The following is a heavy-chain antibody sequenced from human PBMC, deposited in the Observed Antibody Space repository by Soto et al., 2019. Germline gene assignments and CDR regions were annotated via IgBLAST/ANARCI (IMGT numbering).Heavy chain of an antibody. D-gene: IGHD1-20*01. V-gene: IGHV3-30-3*01. CDR2: ISYDGSNK. Sequence: GGSLRLSCAASGFTFSSYAMHWVRQAPGKGLEWVAVISYDGSNKYYADSVKGRFTISRDNSKNTLYLQMNSLRAEDTAVYYCAREGYHLYYFDYWGQGTLVTVSS. CDR1: GFTFSSYA. J-gene: IGHJ4*02. CDR3: AREGYHLYYFDY.